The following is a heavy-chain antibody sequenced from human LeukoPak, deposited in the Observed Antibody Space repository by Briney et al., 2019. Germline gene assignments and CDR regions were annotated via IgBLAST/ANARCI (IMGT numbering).Heavy chain of an antibody. J-gene: IGHJ4*02. CDR3: AREGGDIAAAGTPYYFDY. CDR1: GGSISSCY. D-gene: IGHD6-13*01. CDR2: IYYSGST. Sequence: SETLSLTCTVSGGSISSCYWSWIRQPPGKGLEWIGYIYYSGSTNYNPSLKSRVTISVDTSKNQFSLKLSSVTAADTAVYYCAREGGDIAAAGTPYYFDYWGQGTLVTVSS. V-gene: IGHV4-59*01.